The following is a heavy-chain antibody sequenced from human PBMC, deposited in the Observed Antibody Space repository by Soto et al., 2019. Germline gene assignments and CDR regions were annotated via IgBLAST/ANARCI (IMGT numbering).Heavy chain of an antibody. CDR2: IIPVFGTP. J-gene: IGHJ4*02. CDR1: EYSFSSHT. CDR3: ARGGALSTSWFWGDGLDS. V-gene: IGHV1-69*06. D-gene: IGHD3-16*01. Sequence: QVQLEQSGSEVKKSGSSVKVSCKASEYSFSSHTITWVRQAPGQGLEWMGGIIPVFGTPSYAQKFQGRVTISADKSTNTSYLELRSLRSEDTAVYYCARGGALSTSWFWGDGLDSWGKGTQVTVSS.